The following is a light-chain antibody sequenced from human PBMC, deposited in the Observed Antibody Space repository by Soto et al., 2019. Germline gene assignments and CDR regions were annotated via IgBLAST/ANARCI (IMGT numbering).Light chain of an antibody. CDR1: SRDVGGYDS. CDR3: CSYAGTLTAYV. V-gene: IGLV2-11*01. J-gene: IGLJ1*01. CDR2: DVS. Sequence: QSVLTQPRSVSGSPGQSVIVSCTGTSRDVGGYDSVSWYQLHPGKDPKLLIYDVSERPAGVSDRFSGSKSGNTASLTISGLQAEDEADYYCCSYAGTLTAYVFGSGTKLTVL.